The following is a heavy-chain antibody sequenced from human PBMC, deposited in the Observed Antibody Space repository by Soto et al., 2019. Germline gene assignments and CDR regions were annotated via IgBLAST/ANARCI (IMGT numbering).Heavy chain of an antibody. V-gene: IGHV1-18*01. CDR1: GYTFINSG. D-gene: IGHD2-8*02. J-gene: IGHJ4*03. Sequence: ASVKVSGKASGYTFINSGISWVRQAPGQGPEWMGWISAYNGNTNYAQKLQGRVTMTTDTSTSTAYMDVRSLRSDDTAVYYCARDQISGGGVLDLWGPGTMVTVSS. CDR3: ARDQISGGGVLDL. CDR2: ISAYNGNT.